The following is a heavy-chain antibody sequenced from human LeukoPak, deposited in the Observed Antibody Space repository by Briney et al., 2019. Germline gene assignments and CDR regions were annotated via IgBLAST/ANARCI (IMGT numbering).Heavy chain of an antibody. V-gene: IGHV3-30*02. D-gene: IGHD3-22*01. CDR2: IRYDGSNK. J-gene: IGHJ4*02. CDR3: AKLSEPHPYDSSGYYNRRDFDY. Sequence: AGGSLRLSCAASGFTFSSYGMHWVRQAPGKGLEWVAFIRYDGSNKYYADSVKGRFTISRDNSKNTLYLQMNSLRAEDTAVYYCAKLSEPHPYDSSGYYNRRDFDYWGQGTLVTVSS. CDR1: GFTFSSYG.